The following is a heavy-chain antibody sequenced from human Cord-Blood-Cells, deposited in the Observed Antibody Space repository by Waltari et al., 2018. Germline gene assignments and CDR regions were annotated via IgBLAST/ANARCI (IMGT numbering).Heavy chain of an antibody. J-gene: IGHJ4*02. V-gene: IGHV5-51*01. D-gene: IGHD2-2*02. CDR1: GYSFTSYW. CDR2: IYPGDSDT. Sequence: EVQLVQSGAEVKKPGGSLKISGKGSGYSFTSYWIGWVRQMPGKGLEWMGIIYPGDSDTRYSPSFQGQVTISADKSISTAYLQWSSLKASDTAMYYCARGNCSSTSCYSYFDYWGQGTLVTVSS. CDR3: ARGNCSSTSCYSYFDY.